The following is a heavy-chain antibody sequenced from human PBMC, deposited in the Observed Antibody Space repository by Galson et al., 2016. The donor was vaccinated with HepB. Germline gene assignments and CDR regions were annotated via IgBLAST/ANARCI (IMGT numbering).Heavy chain of an antibody. D-gene: IGHD5-12*01. J-gene: IGHJ4*02. CDR1: GGSISTGGYY. CDR3: ARAGGYISYYFDY. Sequence: TLSLTCTVSGGSISTGGYYWTWIRQHPGKGLEWIGYIHDSGTTYYNASLKSRVTISVDTSKNQLSLKVSSVTAADMAMYYCARAGGYISYYFDYWGQGTLVTVSS. V-gene: IGHV4-31*03. CDR2: IHDSGTT.